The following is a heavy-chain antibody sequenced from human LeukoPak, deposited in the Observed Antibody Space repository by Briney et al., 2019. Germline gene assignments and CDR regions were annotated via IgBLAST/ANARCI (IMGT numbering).Heavy chain of an antibody. J-gene: IGHJ4*02. V-gene: IGHV3-30*04. CDR1: GFTFSSYA. CDR2: ISYDGSNK. CDR3: ARDIAAVPY. D-gene: IGHD6-13*01. Sequence: PGGSLRLSCAASGFTFSSYAMHWVRQAPGKGLEWVAVISYDGSNKYYADSVKGRFTISRDNSKNTLYLQMNSLRAEDTAVYYRARDIAAVPYWGQGTLVTVSS.